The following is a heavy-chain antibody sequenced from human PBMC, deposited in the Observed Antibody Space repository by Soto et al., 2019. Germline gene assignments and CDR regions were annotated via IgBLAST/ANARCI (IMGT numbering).Heavy chain of an antibody. V-gene: IGHV4-30-2*01. CDR3: ARDSLTGNYFDP. CDR1: GGSISSGGYA. J-gene: IGHJ5*02. Sequence: QMRLQESGSGLVKPSQTLSLTCAVSGGSISSGGYAWNWIRQPPGKGLEWIGYIYHSGYTSYNPSLKNRVTISVDTPKNQFSLTLSFVTAADTAVYYCARDSLTGNYFDPWGQGTLVTVSS. CDR2: IYHSGYT. D-gene: IGHD1-7*01.